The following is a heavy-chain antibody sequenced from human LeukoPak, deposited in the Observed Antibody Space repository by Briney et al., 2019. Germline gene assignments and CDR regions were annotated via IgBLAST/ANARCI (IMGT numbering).Heavy chain of an antibody. J-gene: IGHJ4*02. V-gene: IGHV3-21*01. CDR3: ARDLVGATTNSIDY. Sequence: GGSLRLSCAASGFTFSSYAMTWVRQAPGKGLQWVSAVSGSGAHTYYADSVKGRFTISRDNAKNSLYLQMNSLRAEDTAVYYCARDLVGATTNSIDYWGQGTLVTVSS. CDR2: VSGSGAHT. D-gene: IGHD1-26*01. CDR1: GFTFSSYA.